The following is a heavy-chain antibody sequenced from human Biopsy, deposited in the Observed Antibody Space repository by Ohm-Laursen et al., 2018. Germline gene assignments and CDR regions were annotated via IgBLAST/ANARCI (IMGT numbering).Heavy chain of an antibody. J-gene: IGHJ4*02. D-gene: IGHD1-1*01. Sequence: ASVKVSCKVSGYTLTELSMHWVRQAPGRGLEWMGGFAPENGNTIYAQKFQGRVTMTEDTSTDTAYMELSSLRSEDTAVYYYAADINVWNVNYWGQGTQVTVSS. CDR3: AADINVWNVNY. V-gene: IGHV1-24*01. CDR1: GYTLTELS. CDR2: FAPENGNT.